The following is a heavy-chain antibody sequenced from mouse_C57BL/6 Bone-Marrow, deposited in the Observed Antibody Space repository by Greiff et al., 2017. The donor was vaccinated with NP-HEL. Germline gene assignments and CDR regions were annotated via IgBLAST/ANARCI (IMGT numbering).Heavy chain of an antibody. J-gene: IGHJ3*01. CDR2: ISSGGSYT. V-gene: IGHV5-6*01. CDR3: ARPPFYDGYPWFAD. Sequence: EVQLVESGGDLVKPGGSLKLSCAASGFTFSSYGMSWVRQTPDKRLEWVATISSGGSYTYYPDSVKGRFTISRDNAKNTLDLQMSSLKSEDTAMDNCARPPFYDGYPWFADWGQGTLVTVSA. CDR1: GFTFSSYG. D-gene: IGHD2-3*01.